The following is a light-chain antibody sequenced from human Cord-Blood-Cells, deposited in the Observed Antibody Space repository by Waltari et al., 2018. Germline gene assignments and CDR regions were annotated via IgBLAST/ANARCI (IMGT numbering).Light chain of an antibody. J-gene: IGKJ1*01. CDR3: QQYNSYGT. V-gene: IGKV1-5*03. CDR1: QSISSW. Sequence: DIQMTQSPSTLSASVADRVTITCRASQSISSWLAWYQQKPGKAPKLLIYKASSLESGVPSRFSGSGSGTEFTLTISSLQPDDFATYYCQQYNSYGTFGQGTKVEIK. CDR2: KAS.